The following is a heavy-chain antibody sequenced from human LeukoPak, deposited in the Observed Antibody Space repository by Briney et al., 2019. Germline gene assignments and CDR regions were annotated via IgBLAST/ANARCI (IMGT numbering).Heavy chain of an antibody. J-gene: IGHJ5*02. V-gene: IGHV1-69*13. CDR3: ARSNSSSWYRGGWFDP. Sequence: SVKVSCKASGGTFSSYAISWVRQAPGQGLEWMGGIIPIFGTANYAQKFQGRVTITADESTSTAYMELSSLRSEDTAVYYCARSNSSSWYRGGWFDPWGQGTLVTVSS. D-gene: IGHD6-13*01. CDR2: IIPIFGTA. CDR1: GGTFSSYA.